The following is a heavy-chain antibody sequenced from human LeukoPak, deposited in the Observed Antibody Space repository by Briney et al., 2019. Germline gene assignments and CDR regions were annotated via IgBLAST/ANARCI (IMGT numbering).Heavy chain of an antibody. CDR1: GFTFSDYY. V-gene: IGHV3-11*04. CDR2: ISSSGSTI. CDR3: AKVLAAGTFYFDY. Sequence: GGSLRLSCAASGFTFSDYYMSWIRQAPGKGLEWVSYISSSGSTIYYADSVKGRFTISRDNAKNSLYLQMNSLRAEDTAVYYCAKVLAAGTFYFDYWGQGTLVTVSS. D-gene: IGHD6-13*01. J-gene: IGHJ4*02.